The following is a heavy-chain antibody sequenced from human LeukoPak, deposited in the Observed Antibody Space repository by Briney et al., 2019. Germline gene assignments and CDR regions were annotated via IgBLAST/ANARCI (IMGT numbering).Heavy chain of an antibody. J-gene: IGHJ4*02. CDR1: GGSLGGYY. CDR2: IYYTGRT. V-gene: IGHV4-59*08. D-gene: IGHD2-15*01. CDR3: ARLNSGGCYDY. Sequence: SETLSLTCAVYGGSLGGYYWSWIRQPPGKGLEWIGYIYYTGRTNYNPSVKSRVTTSVDTSKNQFSLRLSSVTAADTAVYFCARLNSGGCYDYWGQGTLVTVSS.